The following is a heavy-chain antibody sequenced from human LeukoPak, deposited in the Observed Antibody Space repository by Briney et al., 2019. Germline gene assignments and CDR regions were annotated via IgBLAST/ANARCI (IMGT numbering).Heavy chain of an antibody. CDR1: GGSFSGYY. V-gene: IGHV4-34*01. D-gene: IGHD3-22*01. CDR3: ANSWYYLDSSGLPKSDAFDR. Sequence: SETLSLTCVVYGGSFSGYYWSWIRQPPGKGLEWIGEIDQSGTTNYNPSLKSRVSISVDTSKNQSSLKLSSVTAADTAVYYCANSWYYLDSSGLPKSDAFDRWGQGTLVTVSS. J-gene: IGHJ3*01. CDR2: IDQSGTT.